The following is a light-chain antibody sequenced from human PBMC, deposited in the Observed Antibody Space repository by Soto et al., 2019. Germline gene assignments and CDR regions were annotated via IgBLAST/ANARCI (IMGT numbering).Light chain of an antibody. CDR1: QSISSY. CDR2: AAS. Sequence: DIQMTQSPSSLSASVGDRVTITCRASQSISSYLNWYQQKPGKAPKLLIYAASSLQSGVPSRFSGSGSGTDFTLTISSLQPEDFAKYYCQQSYSTPELTFGGGTKVEIK. J-gene: IGKJ4*01. CDR3: QQSYSTPELT. V-gene: IGKV1-39*01.